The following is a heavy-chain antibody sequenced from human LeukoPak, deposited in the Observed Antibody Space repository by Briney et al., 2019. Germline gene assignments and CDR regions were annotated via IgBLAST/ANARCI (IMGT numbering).Heavy chain of an antibody. V-gene: IGHV3-7*04. CDR1: GFTFSSYA. CDR3: ARDDHHFDY. CDR2: IQQDGSEK. D-gene: IGHD1-14*01. Sequence: GGSLRLSCAASGFTFSSYAMSWVRQAPGKGLEWVANIQQDGSEKYYVDSVKGRFTISRDNAKNSLYLQMNSLRAEDTAVYYCARDDHHFDYWGQGTLVTVSS. J-gene: IGHJ4*02.